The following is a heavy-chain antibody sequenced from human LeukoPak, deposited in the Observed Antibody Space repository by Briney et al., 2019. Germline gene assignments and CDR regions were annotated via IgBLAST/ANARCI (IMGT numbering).Heavy chain of an antibody. V-gene: IGHV4-39*01. D-gene: IGHD2-21*02. Sequence: PSETLSLTCTVSGGSISSSSYSWGWIRQPPGKGLEWIGSIYYSGSTYYNPSLKSRVTISVDTSKNQFSLKLSSVTAADTAVYYCARRGVTGYYYGMDVWGQGTTVTVSS. CDR3: ARRGVTGYYYGMDV. CDR2: IYYSGST. J-gene: IGHJ6*02. CDR1: GGSISSSSYS.